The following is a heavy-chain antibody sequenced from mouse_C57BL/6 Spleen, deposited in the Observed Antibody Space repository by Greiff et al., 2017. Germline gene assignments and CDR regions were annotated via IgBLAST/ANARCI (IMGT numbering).Heavy chain of an antibody. CDR3: ARGVYYGSSSYYFDY. D-gene: IGHD1-1*01. V-gene: IGHV1-61*01. CDR2: IYPSDSET. J-gene: IGHJ2*01. Sequence: VQLQQPGAELVRPGSSVKLSCKASGYTFTSYWMDWVKQRPGQGLEWIGNIYPSDSETHYNQKFKDKATLTVDKSSSTAYMQLSSLTSEDSAVYYCARGVYYGSSSYYFDYWGQGTTLTVSS. CDR1: GYTFTSYW.